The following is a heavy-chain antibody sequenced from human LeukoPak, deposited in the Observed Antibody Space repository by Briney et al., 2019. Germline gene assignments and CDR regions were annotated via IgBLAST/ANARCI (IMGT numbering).Heavy chain of an antibody. J-gene: IGHJ6*03. CDR1: GGSISSSSYY. D-gene: IGHD6-25*01. CDR2: IYYSGST. CDR3: ARHRPRRHYYYYYMDV. Sequence: SETLSLTCTVSGGSISSSSYYWGWIRQPPGKGLEWIGSIYYSGSTYYNPSLKSRVTISVDTSKNQFSLKLSSVTAADTAVYYCARHRPRRHYYYYYMDVWGKGTTVTVSS. V-gene: IGHV4-39*01.